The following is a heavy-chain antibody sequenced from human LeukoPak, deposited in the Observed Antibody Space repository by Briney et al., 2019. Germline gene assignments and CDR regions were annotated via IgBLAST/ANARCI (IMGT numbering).Heavy chain of an antibody. J-gene: IGHJ4*02. CDR3: ARFGPFSSSWY. CDR1: GFTFSSYS. V-gene: IGHV3-48*04. D-gene: IGHD6-13*01. Sequence: GGSLRLSCAASGFTFSSYSMNWVRQAPGKGLELVSYISSSSSTIYYADSVKGRFTISRDNAKNSLYLQMNSLRAEDTAVYYCARFGPFSSSWYWGQGTLVTVSS. CDR2: ISSSSSTI.